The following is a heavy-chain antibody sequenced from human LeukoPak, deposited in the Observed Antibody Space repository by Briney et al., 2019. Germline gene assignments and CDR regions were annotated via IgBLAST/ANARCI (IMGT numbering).Heavy chain of an antibody. Sequence: ASVKVSCKASGYTFTSYAMHWVRQAPGQRLEWMGWINAGNGNTKYSQKFQGRVTITRDTPASTAYMELSSLRSEDTAVYYCARGPSIVVVPAASPYWFDPWGQGTLVTVSS. CDR2: INAGNGNT. V-gene: IGHV1-3*01. CDR1: GYTFTSYA. CDR3: ARGPSIVVVPAASPYWFDP. J-gene: IGHJ5*02. D-gene: IGHD2-2*01.